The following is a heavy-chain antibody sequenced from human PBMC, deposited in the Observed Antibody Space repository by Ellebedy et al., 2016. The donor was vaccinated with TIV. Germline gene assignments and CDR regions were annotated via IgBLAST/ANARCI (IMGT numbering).Heavy chain of an antibody. CDR1: GLNFADHG. D-gene: IGHD4-11*01. J-gene: IGHJ4*02. V-gene: IGHV3-20*04. CDR3: ARDPNYSGGDQFDC. CDR2: IAWNGENQ. Sequence: PGGSLRLSCAASGLNFADHGMSWVRKVPGKGLQWVSRIAWNGENQGYADSVKGRFTIPRDNADKFVYLQMNRLRVEYTALYYGARDPNYSGGDQFDCWGQGARVIVSS.